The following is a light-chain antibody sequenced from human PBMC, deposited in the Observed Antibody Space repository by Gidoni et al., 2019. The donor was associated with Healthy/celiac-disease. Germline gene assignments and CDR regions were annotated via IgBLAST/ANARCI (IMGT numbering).Light chain of an antibody. CDR2: DAS. J-gene: IGKJ3*01. CDR1: QSVSSY. Sequence: EIVLTQSPATLSLSPGERATLSCRASQSVSSYLDWYQQKPGQAPRLLIYDASNRATGIPARFSGSGSGTDFTLTISSLEPEDFAVYYCQQRSTWPFTFGPGTKVDIK. CDR3: QQRSTWPFT. V-gene: IGKV3-11*01.